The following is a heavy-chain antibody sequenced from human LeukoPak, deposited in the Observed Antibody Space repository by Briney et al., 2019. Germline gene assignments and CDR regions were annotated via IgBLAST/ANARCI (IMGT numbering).Heavy chain of an antibody. Sequence: SETLSLTCAVYGGSFSGYYWSWIRQPPGKGLEWIGEINHSGSTNYNPSLKSRATISVDTSKNQFSLKLSSVTAADTAVYYCARGGVRITIFEVVIIANYFDYWGQGTLVTVSS. V-gene: IGHV4-34*01. D-gene: IGHD3-3*01. CDR3: ARGGVRITIFEVVIIANYFDY. J-gene: IGHJ4*02. CDR1: GGSFSGYY. CDR2: INHSGST.